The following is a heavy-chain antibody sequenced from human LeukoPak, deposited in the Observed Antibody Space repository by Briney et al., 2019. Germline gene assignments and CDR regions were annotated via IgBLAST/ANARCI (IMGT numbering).Heavy chain of an antibody. Sequence: ASVKVSCKASGYTLTDYYMHWVRQPPGQGLEWMGRINPNSGGTNYAQKFQGRVTMTRDTSISTVYMELSRLRSDDTAVYYCARVGYYESSGYYEYWGQGTLVTVSS. V-gene: IGHV1-2*06. CDR2: INPNSGGT. J-gene: IGHJ4*02. CDR1: GYTLTDYY. D-gene: IGHD3-22*01. CDR3: ARVGYYESSGYYEY.